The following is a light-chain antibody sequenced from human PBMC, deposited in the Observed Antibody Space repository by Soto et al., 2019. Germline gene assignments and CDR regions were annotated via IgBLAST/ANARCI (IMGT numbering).Light chain of an antibody. CDR2: WAS. CDR3: QQYYIVPYT. V-gene: IGKV4-1*01. CDR1: RSVLYGFDNENN. Sequence: DIVMTQSPDSLAVSLGERATIHCKSSRSVLYGFDNENNLARYQQKPGQPPKLLIYWASTRESGVPARFNGSGSGTDFTFTISSLLAEDVAVYYCQQYYIVPYTSGQGTKLEIK. J-gene: IGKJ2*01.